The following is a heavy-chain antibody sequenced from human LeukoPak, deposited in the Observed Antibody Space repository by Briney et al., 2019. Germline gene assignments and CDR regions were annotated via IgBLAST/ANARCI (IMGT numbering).Heavy chain of an antibody. CDR3: VRDLPCSGTYHGGFDH. CDR1: GFMFNQYT. V-gene: IGHV3-43*01. D-gene: IGHD1-26*01. Sequence: PGESLRLSCVASGFMFNQYTMHWARQTPGKGLQWVSFISWDGGSTYYADSVKGRFTISRDNSKNSLYLQMNSLRTEDTALYFCVRDLPCSGTYHGGFDHWGQGTLVTVSS. J-gene: IGHJ4*02. CDR2: ISWDGGST.